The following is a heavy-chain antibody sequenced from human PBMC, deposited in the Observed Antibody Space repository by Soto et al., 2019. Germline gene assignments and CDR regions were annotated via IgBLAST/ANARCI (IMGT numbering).Heavy chain of an antibody. CDR1: GFTFNIYW. CDR2: VNMDGSTT. D-gene: IGHD6-19*01. CDR3: ARGVKGRWLVDY. Sequence: EVQLVESGGGLVQPGGSLRLSCAASGFTFNIYWLHWVRQAPGKGLVWVSRVNMDGSTTTYADSVKGRFTISRDNAKDTVYLEMNSLRDEDMGVYYCARGVKGRWLVDYWGQGTLVTVSS. J-gene: IGHJ4*02. V-gene: IGHV3-74*01.